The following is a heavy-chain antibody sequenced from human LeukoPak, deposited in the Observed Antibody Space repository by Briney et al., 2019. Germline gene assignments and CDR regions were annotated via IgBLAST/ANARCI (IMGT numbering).Heavy chain of an antibody. D-gene: IGHD6-13*01. Sequence: PSETLSLTCTVSGGSMTSYYWSWIRQPAGKGLEWIGHIYTSGSTNYNPSLKSRVTMSVDTPKNQFSLKLSSVTAADTAVYYCARDQRGSRSWYYYYYMDVWGKGTTVTVSS. V-gene: IGHV4-4*07. CDR2: IYTSGST. J-gene: IGHJ6*03. CDR1: GGSMTSYY. CDR3: ARDQRGSRSWYYYYYMDV.